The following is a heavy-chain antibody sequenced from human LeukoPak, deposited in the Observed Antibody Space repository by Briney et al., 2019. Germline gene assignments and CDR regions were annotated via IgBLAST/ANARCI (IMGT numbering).Heavy chain of an antibody. CDR1: GLTFSSCG. J-gene: IGHJ4*02. V-gene: IGHV3-23*01. CDR3: AKGGRLSGPFQY. D-gene: IGHD2-15*01. CDR2: IGSGGDTA. Sequence: GGSLRLSCEASGLTFSSCGMSWVRQAPGKGLEWISTIGSGGDTAYNADFVKGRFTVSRDNSKNMLYLEMNSLKAEDTALYYCAKGGRLSGPFQYWGQGTLVTVAS.